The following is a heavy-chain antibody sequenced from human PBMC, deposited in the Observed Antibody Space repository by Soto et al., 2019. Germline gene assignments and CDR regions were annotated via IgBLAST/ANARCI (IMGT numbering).Heavy chain of an antibody. CDR1: GFTFSSYA. Sequence: EVQLLESGGGLVQPGGSLRLSCAASGFTFSSYAMSWVRQAPGKGLEWVSAISGSGGSTYYANSVKGRFTISRDNSKNTLYLQMNSLRAEDTAVYYCAKDSGGEDSSSWSEGGYWGQGTLVTVSS. J-gene: IGHJ4*02. V-gene: IGHV3-23*01. CDR2: ISGSGGST. D-gene: IGHD6-13*01. CDR3: AKDSGGEDSSSWSEGGY.